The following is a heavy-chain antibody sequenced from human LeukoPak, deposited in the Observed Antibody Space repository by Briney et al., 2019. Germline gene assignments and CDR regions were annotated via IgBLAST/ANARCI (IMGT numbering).Heavy chain of an antibody. D-gene: IGHD6-13*01. J-gene: IGHJ4*02. CDR3: ARVAAAGSRYFDY. CDR1: GFTVSSNY. Sequence: GGSLRLSCAASGFTVSSNYMNWVRQAPGKGLEWVSMIYPNGNTFYTDSVKGRFTISRDNSKNTLDLQMNSLRAEDTAVYYCARVAAAGSRYFDYWGQGTLVTVPS. CDR2: IYPNGNT. V-gene: IGHV3-66*01.